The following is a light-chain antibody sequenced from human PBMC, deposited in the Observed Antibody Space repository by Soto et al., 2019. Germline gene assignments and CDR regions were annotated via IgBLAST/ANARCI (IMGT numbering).Light chain of an antibody. V-gene: IGKV3-15*01. CDR3: QQYNDWPRT. J-gene: IGKJ1*01. Sequence: EVVMTQSPATLSVSPGERATLSCRASQTVFDNLAWYQQKPGQAPGLLIYAASTRATGVPARFTGSGSGTECTLTISSLQSEDFAVYYCQQYNDWPRTFGPGTKVETK. CDR1: QTVFDN. CDR2: AAS.